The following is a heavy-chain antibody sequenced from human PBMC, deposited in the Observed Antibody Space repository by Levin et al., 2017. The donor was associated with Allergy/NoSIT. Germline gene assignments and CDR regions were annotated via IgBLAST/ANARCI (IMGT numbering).Heavy chain of an antibody. Sequence: PSETLSLTCAVYGGSFSGYYWSWIRQPPGKGLEWIGEINHSGSTNYNPSLKSRVTISVDTSKNQFSLKLSSVTAADTAVYYCARDKVWRVVSGSFSHGMDVWGQGTTVTVSS. V-gene: IGHV4-34*01. CDR2: INHSGST. CDR1: GGSFSGYY. D-gene: IGHD1-26*01. CDR3: ARDKVWRVVSGSFSHGMDV. J-gene: IGHJ6*02.